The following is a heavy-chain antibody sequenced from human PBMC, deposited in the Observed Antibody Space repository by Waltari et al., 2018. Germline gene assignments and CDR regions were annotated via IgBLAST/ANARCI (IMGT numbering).Heavy chain of an antibody. Sequence: QVQLHESGPGLVKPSGTLSLTCAVSGVSINSYNWWTWVRQPPGKGLEWIGQIYYSGDTTYNPSLKSRVTISVDESKNQFSLKLTSVTAADTAVYYCVKISRDVDHEYDWLAPWGQGTLVTISS. V-gene: IGHV4-4*02. CDR3: VKISRDVDHEYDWLAP. CDR2: IYYSGDT. CDR1: GVSINSYNW. J-gene: IGHJ5*02. D-gene: IGHD2-2*01.